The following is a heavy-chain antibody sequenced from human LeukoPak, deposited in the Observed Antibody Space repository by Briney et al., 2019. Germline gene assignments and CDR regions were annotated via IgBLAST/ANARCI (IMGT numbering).Heavy chain of an antibody. Sequence: PGGSRRLSCAASGFTFSSYGMHWVRQAPGKGLEWVAVISYDGSNKYYADSVKGRFTISRDNSKNTLYLQMNSLRAEDTAVYYCAKDFSYSGSSYGMDVWGQGTTVTVSS. D-gene: IGHD1-26*01. V-gene: IGHV3-30*18. CDR1: GFTFSSYG. CDR3: AKDFSYSGSSYGMDV. J-gene: IGHJ6*02. CDR2: ISYDGSNK.